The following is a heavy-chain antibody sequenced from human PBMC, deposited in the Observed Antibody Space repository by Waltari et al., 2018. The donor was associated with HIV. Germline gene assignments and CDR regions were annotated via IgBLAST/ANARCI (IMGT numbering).Heavy chain of an antibody. Sequence: QLQLQESGPGLVKPSETLSLTCTVSGGSISSSSYYWGWIRQPPGKGLEWIGSIYYSGSTYYTPSLKSRVTISVDTSKNQFSLKLSSVTAADTAVYYCARSSLPEDILTGYYNGVGWFDPWGQGTLVTVSS. CDR1: GGSISSSSYY. V-gene: IGHV4-39*07. CDR2: IYYSGST. CDR3: ARSSLPEDILTGYYNGVGWFDP. D-gene: IGHD3-9*01. J-gene: IGHJ5*02.